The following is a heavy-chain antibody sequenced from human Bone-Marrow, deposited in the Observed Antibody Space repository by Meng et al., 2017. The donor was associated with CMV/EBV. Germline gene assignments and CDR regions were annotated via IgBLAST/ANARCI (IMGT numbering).Heavy chain of an antibody. CDR2: IIPIFGTE. D-gene: IGHD3-10*01. CDR1: YA. J-gene: IGHJ5*01. Sequence: YAISWVRQAPGQGLEWMGGIIPIFGTENYAQKFKGRVTITADESTSTAYMELSSLRSEDTAVYYCARASSPGGFGELPHRAGGFDSWGQGTLVTVSS. CDR3: ARASSPGGFGELPHRAGGFDS. V-gene: IGHV1-69*01.